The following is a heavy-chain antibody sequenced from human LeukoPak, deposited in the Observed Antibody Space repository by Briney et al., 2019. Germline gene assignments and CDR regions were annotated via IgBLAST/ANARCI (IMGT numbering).Heavy chain of an antibody. V-gene: IGHV3-21*01. CDR3: ASNPRGGSGWYH. CDR1: GFTFSSYA. D-gene: IGHD6-19*01. Sequence: GASLRLSCAASGFTFSSYAMSWVRQAPGKGLEWVSSISSSSSYIYYADSVKGRFTISRDNAKNSLYLQMNSLRAEDTAVYYCASNPRGGSGWYHWGQGTLVTVSS. CDR2: ISSSSSYI. J-gene: IGHJ4*02.